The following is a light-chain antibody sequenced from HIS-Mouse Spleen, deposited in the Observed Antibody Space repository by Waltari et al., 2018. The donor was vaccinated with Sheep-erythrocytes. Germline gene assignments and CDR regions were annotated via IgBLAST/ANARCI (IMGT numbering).Light chain of an antibody. Sequence: QSALTQPASVSGSPGQSITISCTGTSSDVGSYNLVSWYQQHPGKAPKPMFYEGSKRPSGVSKRFSGSKVGNTASLTISGLQSEDEADYYCAAWDDSLNGRVFGGGTKLTVL. CDR1: SSDVGSYNL. CDR2: EGS. J-gene: IGLJ3*02. CDR3: AAWDDSLNGRV. V-gene: IGLV2-23*01.